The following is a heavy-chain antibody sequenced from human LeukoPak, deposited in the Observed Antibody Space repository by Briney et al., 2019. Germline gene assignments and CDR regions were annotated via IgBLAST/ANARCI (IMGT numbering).Heavy chain of an antibody. Sequence: ASVKISCKTSGYTFTGYYMHWVRQAPGQGLEWMGWINPNSGGTNYAQKFQGRVTMTRETSISTAYMELSRLRSDDTAVYYCARVRDYYDTSGYYHPIDYWGQGTLVTVSS. CDR3: ARVRDYYDTSGYYHPIDY. CDR1: GYTFTGYY. CDR2: INPNSGGT. D-gene: IGHD3-22*01. V-gene: IGHV1-2*02. J-gene: IGHJ4*02.